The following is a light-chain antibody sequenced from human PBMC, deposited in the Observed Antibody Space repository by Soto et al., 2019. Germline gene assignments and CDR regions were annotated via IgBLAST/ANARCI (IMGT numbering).Light chain of an antibody. Sequence: DIQMTQSPSSLSASIGDRVTITCQASQDIGNSLNWYQQLPGKTPKLPNYGANNLEAGVPLRFSGRGSGTHFTFTIASLEPEDIATYSCQQYDDLPSITFGQGTRLEIK. V-gene: IGKV1-33*01. CDR1: QDIGNS. J-gene: IGKJ5*01. CDR3: QQYDDLPSIT. CDR2: GAN.